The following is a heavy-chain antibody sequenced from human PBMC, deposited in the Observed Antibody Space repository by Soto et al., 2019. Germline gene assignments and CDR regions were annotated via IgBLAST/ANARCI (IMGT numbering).Heavy chain of an antibody. CDR2: ISGSGGSI. CDR3: AKVWQWTIFDY. J-gene: IGHJ4*02. V-gene: IGHV3-23*01. CDR1: GFTFSNYA. Sequence: GGSLRLSCAASGFTFSNYAMAWVRQAPGKGLEWVSAISGSGGSIYYADSVEGRFTISRDSSKNTLFLQMSSLRVEDTAVYYCAKVWQWTIFDYWGQGTLVTVSS. D-gene: IGHD6-19*01.